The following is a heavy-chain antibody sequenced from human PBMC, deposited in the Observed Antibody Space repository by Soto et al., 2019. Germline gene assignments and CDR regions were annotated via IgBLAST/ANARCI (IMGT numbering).Heavy chain of an antibody. CDR1: GWSFSGYY. V-gene: IGHV4-34*01. D-gene: IGHD2-8*02. Sequence: QVQLQQWGAGLFKPSETLSLTCAVYGWSFSGYYWTWIRQPPGTGLERIGEINHSGSTNYNPSLKSRVTISVDTSKNQFSLKLTSVSAADTAVYYCARDKITGLFDYWGQGTLVTVSS. CDR3: ARDKITGLFDY. CDR2: INHSGST. J-gene: IGHJ4*02.